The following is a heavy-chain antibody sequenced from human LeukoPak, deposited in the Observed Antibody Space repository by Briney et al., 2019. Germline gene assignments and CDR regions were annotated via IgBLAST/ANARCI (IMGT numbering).Heavy chain of an antibody. CDR3: AKFPTVVTAVAFDI. CDR2: ISYDGSNK. D-gene: IGHD4-23*01. V-gene: IGHV3-30*18. CDR1: GFTFSSYG. Sequence: GGALRLSCAASGFTFSSYGMEWVRQAPGKGLEWVGVISYDGSNKYYADSVKGRFTISRDNSKNTLYLQMNSLRAEDTAVYYCAKFPTVVTAVAFDIWGQGTMVTVSS. J-gene: IGHJ3*02.